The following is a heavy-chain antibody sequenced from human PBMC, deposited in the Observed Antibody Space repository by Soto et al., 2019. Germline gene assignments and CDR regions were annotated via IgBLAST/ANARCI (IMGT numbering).Heavy chain of an antibody. J-gene: IGHJ5*02. CDR3: ARDPERSNWFDP. D-gene: IGHD1-1*01. V-gene: IGHV1-69*13. CDR2: IIPIFGTA. CDR1: GGTFSSYA. Sequence: SVKVSCKASGGTFSSYAISWVRQAPGQGLEWMGGIIPIFGTANYAQKFQGRVTITADESTSTAYVELSSLRSEDTAVYYCARDPERSNWFDPWGQGTLVTVSS.